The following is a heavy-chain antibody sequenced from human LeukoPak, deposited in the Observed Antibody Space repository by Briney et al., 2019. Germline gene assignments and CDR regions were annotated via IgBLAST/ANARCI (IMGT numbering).Heavy chain of an antibody. J-gene: IGHJ4*02. CDR3: ARTHSSSWRGDFDY. CDR1: GGSISSSSYY. D-gene: IGHD6-13*01. Sequence: SETLSLTXTVSGGSISSSSYYWGWIRQPPGKGLEWIGSIYYSGSTYYNPPLKSRVTISVDTSKNQFSLKLSSVTAADTAVYYCARTHSSSWRGDFDYWGQGTLVTVSS. CDR2: IYYSGST. V-gene: IGHV4-39*01.